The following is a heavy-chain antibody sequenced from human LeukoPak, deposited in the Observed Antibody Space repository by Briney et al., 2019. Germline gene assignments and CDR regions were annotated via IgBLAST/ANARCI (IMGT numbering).Heavy chain of an antibody. Sequence: SETLSLTCTVSGGSISSRDYYWSWIRQPPGKGLEWIGYIYYSGSTYYNPSLKSRLTIPIDTSKNQFSLRLSSVTAADTAVYYCAGGIYGSGSSYLHYWGQGTLVTVSS. J-gene: IGHJ4*02. D-gene: IGHD3-10*01. CDR1: GGSISSRDYY. CDR2: IYYSGST. CDR3: AGGIYGSGSSYLHY. V-gene: IGHV4-30-4*01.